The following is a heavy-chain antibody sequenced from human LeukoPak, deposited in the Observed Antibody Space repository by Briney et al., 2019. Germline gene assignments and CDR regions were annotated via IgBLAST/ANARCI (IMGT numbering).Heavy chain of an antibody. V-gene: IGHV4-59*01. CDR1: GGSISSYY. Sequence: PSETLSLTCTVSGGSISSYYWSWIRQPPGKGLEWMGYIYYSGSTNYNPSLKSRVTISVDTSKNQFSLKLSSVTAADTAVYYCATLRGDGDYEYYFDYWGQGTLVTVSS. D-gene: IGHD4-17*01. CDR3: ATLRGDGDYEYYFDY. J-gene: IGHJ4*02. CDR2: IYYSGST.